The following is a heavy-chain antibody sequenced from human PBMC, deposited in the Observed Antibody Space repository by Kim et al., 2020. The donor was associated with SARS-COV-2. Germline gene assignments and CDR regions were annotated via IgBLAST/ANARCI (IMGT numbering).Heavy chain of an antibody. CDR1: GFTFSSYG. Sequence: GGSLRLSCAASGFTFSSYGMHWVRQAPGKGLEWVAVIWYDGSNKYYADSVKGRFTISRDNSKNTLYLQMNSLRAEDTAVYYCARDRGSSGYGGMDVWGQGATVTVSS. CDR3: ARDRGSSGYGGMDV. D-gene: IGHD3-22*01. J-gene: IGHJ6*02. CDR2: IWYDGSNK. V-gene: IGHV3-33*01.